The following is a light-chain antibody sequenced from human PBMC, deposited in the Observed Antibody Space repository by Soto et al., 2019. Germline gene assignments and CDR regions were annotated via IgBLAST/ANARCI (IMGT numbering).Light chain of an antibody. CDR2: ASS. V-gene: IGKV3-20*01. J-gene: IGKJ5*01. CDR1: QSRGSNF. Sequence: EIVLTQSPGTLSLSPGERATLSGKTSQSRGSNFLAWYQHKPGQAPRLLIYASSNRATGIPDRFSGGASGTDFTLTINRLEPEDFAVYYCQLYGISPHFGQGTRLEIK. CDR3: QLYGISPH.